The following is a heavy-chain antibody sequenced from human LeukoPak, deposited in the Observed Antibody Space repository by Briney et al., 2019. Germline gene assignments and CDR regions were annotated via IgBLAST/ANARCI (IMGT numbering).Heavy chain of an antibody. V-gene: IGHV1-18*01. J-gene: IGHJ4*02. D-gene: IGHD3-22*01. CDR2: ISAYNGNT. CDR1: GYTFTSYG. Sequence: ASVKVSCKASGYTFTSYGISWVRQAPGQGLEWMGWISAYNGNTNYAQKLQGRVTMTTDTSTSTAYMELRSLRSDDTAVYYCARDDWYYDSSGYRGDYSGQGTLVTVSS. CDR3: ARDDWYYDSSGYRGDY.